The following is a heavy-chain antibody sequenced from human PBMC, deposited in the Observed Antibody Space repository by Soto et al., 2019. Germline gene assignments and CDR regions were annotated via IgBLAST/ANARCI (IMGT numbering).Heavy chain of an antibody. CDR3: ARRTYDLERQNWFDP. CDR1: GFTCSTYT. Sequence: PGGSLRLSCAASGFTCSTYTMNWVRQAPGKGLEWVSYISSSSRTIYYADSVKGRFTISRDNAKNSLYLQMNSLRAEDTAMYYCARRTYDLERQNWFDPWGQGTLVTVSS. J-gene: IGHJ5*02. V-gene: IGHV3-48*01. CDR2: ISSSSRTI. D-gene: IGHD3-3*01.